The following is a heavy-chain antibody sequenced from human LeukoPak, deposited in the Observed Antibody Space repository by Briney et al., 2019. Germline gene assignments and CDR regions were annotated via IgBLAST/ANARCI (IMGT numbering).Heavy chain of an antibody. CDR1: GFIFNDYY. CDR3: ARGPNIMREGDTFDI. V-gene: IGHV3-11*01. Sequence: PGGSLRLSCGASGFIFNDYYMSWIRQTPVKGLEWLLYISADGSTIYQADSVKGRFSISRDNAKKSVYLQMSSLRADDTAVYYCARGPNIMREGDTFDIWGQGTTVTVSS. J-gene: IGHJ3*02. D-gene: IGHD1-14*01. CDR2: ISADGSTI.